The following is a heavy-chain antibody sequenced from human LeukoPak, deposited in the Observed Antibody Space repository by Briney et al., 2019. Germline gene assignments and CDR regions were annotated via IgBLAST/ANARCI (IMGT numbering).Heavy chain of an antibody. V-gene: IGHV4-4*07. CDR1: GASVSSYS. CDR2: LYTSGST. CDR3: ARDSSWYWNDAFDI. J-gene: IGHJ3*02. Sequence: PSETLSLTCTISGASVSSYSWNWIRQPAGKGLEWIGRLYTSGSTNYNPSLKSRVTMSVDTSKNRFSLKLSSVTAADTAVYYCARDSSWYWNDAFDIWGQGTMVTVSS. D-gene: IGHD6-13*01.